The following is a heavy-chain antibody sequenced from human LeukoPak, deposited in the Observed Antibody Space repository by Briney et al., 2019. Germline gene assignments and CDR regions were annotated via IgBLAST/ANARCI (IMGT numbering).Heavy chain of an antibody. D-gene: IGHD6-19*01. V-gene: IGHV4-59*02. CDR3: AREAPGGSGWTYFDY. CDR2: IYASGSA. CDR1: GGSVSGHY. Sequence: SETLSLTCAVSGGSVSGHYWDWIRQPPGKGLEWIGYIYASGSANYHPSLKSRVTISLDTSENHVSLRLTSVTADDTAVYYCAREAPGGSGWTYFDYCGQGSLVTVSS. J-gene: IGHJ4*02.